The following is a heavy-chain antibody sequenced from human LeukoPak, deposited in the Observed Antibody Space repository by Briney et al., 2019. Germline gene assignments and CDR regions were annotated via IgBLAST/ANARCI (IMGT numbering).Heavy chain of an antibody. D-gene: IGHD4-17*01. J-gene: IGHJ4*02. Sequence: PSETLSLTCAVYGGSFSGYYWSWIRQPPGKGLEWVSDISLSGGSTYYADSVKGRFTISRDNSKNTLYLQLVNLRAEDTAVYYCARRNYDDHGDPFDYWGQGTLVTVSS. CDR2: ISLSGGST. CDR3: ARRNYDDHGDPFDY. V-gene: IGHV3-23*01. CDR1: GGSFSGYY.